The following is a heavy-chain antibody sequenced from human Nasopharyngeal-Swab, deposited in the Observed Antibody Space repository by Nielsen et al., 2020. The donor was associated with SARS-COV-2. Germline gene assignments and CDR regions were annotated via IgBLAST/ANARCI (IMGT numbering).Heavy chain of an antibody. CDR1: GGSFSGYY. CDR3: AREPKNLEPYGSGSTHYGMDV. CDR2: IYYSGST. D-gene: IGHD3-10*01. J-gene: IGHJ6*02. Sequence: SETLSLTCAVYGGSFSGYYWSWIRQPPGKGLEWIGYIYYSGSTNYNPSLKSRVTISVDTSKNQFSLKLSSVTAADTAVYYCAREPKNLEPYGSGSTHYGMDVWGQGTTVTVSS. V-gene: IGHV4-59*13.